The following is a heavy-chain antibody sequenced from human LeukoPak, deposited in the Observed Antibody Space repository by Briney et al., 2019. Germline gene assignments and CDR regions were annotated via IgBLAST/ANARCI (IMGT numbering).Heavy chain of an antibody. CDR3: VRGAGFNSGFEY. J-gene: IGHJ4*02. V-gene: IGHV1-18*04. Sequence: ASVKVSSKASGYTFVSYGITWVRQAPGQGLEWMGWISVYNGDTKYAQNLQGRVTLTTDTSTSTAYMELRSLRSDDTAVYYCVRGAGFNSGFEYWGQGTLVIVSS. D-gene: IGHD3-10*01. CDR1: GYTFVSYG. CDR2: ISVYNGDT.